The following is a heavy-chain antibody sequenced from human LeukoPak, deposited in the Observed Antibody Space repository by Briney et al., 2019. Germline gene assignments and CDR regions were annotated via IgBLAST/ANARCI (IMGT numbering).Heavy chain of an antibody. CDR2: INPNSGGT. D-gene: IGHD2-15*01. CDR1: GYTFTGYY. V-gene: IGHV1-2*06. CDR3: VLWYCSGGSCTIDY. Sequence: DSVKVSCKASGYTFTGYYMHWVRQAPGQGLEWMGRINPNSGGTNYAQKFQGRVTMTRDTSISTAYMELSRLRSDDTAVYYCVLWYCSGGSCTIDYWGQGTLVTVSS. J-gene: IGHJ4*02.